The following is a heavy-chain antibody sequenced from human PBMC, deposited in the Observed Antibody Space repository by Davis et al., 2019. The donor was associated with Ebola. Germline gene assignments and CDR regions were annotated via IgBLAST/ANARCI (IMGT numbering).Heavy chain of an antibody. CDR1: AASFSGYY. V-gene: IGHV4-34*01. CDR2: INHSGST. D-gene: IGHD6-6*01. Sequence: MPSQTLSPTCPLYAASFSGYYWSWIRQPPGKGLEWNGEINHSGSTNYNPSLKSRVTISVDTSKKQFSLKLSSVTAADTAVYYCARRSNSPFDYWGQGTLVTVSS. J-gene: IGHJ4*02. CDR3: ARRSNSPFDY.